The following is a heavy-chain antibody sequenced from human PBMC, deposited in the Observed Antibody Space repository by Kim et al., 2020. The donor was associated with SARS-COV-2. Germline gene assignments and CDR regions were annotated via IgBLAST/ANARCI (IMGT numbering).Heavy chain of an antibody. CDR3: TSGMYTGTAGADVFDI. Sequence: DTVEGRFTISRDDSKNTVYLQRSSLPAEDTAVYYCTSGMYTGTAGADVFDIWGQGTMVTVSS. V-gene: IGHV3-30*07. D-gene: IGHD1-1*01. J-gene: IGHJ3*02.